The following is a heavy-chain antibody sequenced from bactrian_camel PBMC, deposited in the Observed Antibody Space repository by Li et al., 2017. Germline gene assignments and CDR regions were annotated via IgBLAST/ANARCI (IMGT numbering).Heavy chain of an antibody. Sequence: HVQLVESGGGSVQAGGSVRLSCVASGYTNTRQSMGWFRQAPGKEREFVSCIDADGSTTYADSVKGRFTISKANANTVHLQMNSLKPEDTAMYYCVAKLARCGVVNIVARFATWGQGTQVTVS. V-gene: IGHV3S53*01. CDR2: IDADGST. J-gene: IGHJ6*01. CDR3: VAKLARCGVVNIVARFAT. D-gene: IGHD6*01. CDR1: GYTNTRQS.